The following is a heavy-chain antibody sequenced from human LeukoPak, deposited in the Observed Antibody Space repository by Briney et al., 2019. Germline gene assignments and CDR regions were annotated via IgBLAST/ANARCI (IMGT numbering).Heavy chain of an antibody. CDR3: ARKMHYYDSSAHDY. J-gene: IGHJ4*02. CDR1: GFTFSSYW. D-gene: IGHD3-22*01. CDR2: IKQDGSEK. V-gene: IGHV3-7*01. Sequence: PGGSLRLSCAASGFTFSSYWMSWVRQAPGKGLEWVANIKQDGSEKYYVDSVKGRFTISRDNAKNSLYLQMNSLRVEDTSVYYCARKMHYYDSSAHDYWGQGTLVTVSS.